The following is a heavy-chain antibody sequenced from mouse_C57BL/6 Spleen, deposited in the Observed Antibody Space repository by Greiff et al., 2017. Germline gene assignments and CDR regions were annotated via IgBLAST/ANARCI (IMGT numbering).Heavy chain of an antibody. CDR1: GYTFTSYW. CDR2: IDPSGSYT. V-gene: IGHV1-50*01. Sequence: QVQLQQPGAELVKPGASVKLSCKASGYTFTSYWMQWVKQRPGQGLAWIGEIDPSGSYTNYNQKFKGKATLTVDTSSSTAYMQLSSLTSEDAAVYYGARWDAMDYWGQGTSVTVSS. CDR3: ARWDAMDY. J-gene: IGHJ4*01.